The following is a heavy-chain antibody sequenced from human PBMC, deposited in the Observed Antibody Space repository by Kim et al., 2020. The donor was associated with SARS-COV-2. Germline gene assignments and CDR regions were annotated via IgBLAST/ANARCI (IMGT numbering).Heavy chain of an antibody. Sequence: GRFTIARDNAKNSLYLQMNSLRAEDTAVYYCAREVDYYGSGSYYKGAFDIWGQGTMVTVSS. V-gene: IGHV3-11*06. D-gene: IGHD3-10*01. CDR3: AREVDYYGSGSYYKGAFDI. J-gene: IGHJ3*02.